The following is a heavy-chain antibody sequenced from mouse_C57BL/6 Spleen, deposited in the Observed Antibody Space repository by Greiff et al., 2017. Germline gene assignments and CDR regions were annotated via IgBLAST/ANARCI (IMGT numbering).Heavy chain of an antibody. Sequence: DVMLVESGGDLVKPGGSLKLSCAASGFTFSSYGMSWVRQTPDKRLEWVATISSGGSYTYYPDSVKGRFTISRDNAKNTLYLQMSSLKSEDTAMYYCARGTGTGYFDYWGQGTTLTVSS. V-gene: IGHV5-6*02. CDR3: ARGTGTGYFDY. CDR1: GFTFSSYG. J-gene: IGHJ2*01. D-gene: IGHD4-1*01. CDR2: ISSGGSYT.